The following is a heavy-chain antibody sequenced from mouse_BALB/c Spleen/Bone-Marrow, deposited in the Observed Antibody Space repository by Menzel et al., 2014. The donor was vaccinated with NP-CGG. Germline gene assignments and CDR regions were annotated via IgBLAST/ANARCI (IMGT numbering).Heavy chain of an antibody. V-gene: IGHV1-18*01. D-gene: IGHD2-2*01. J-gene: IGHJ2*01. CDR1: GFTFTDYN. CDR2: INPNYDST. CDR3: ARRDGYDSYFDY. Sequence: EVQLQQSGAEPVKPGASVKISCKASGFTFTDYNMDWVKQSHGKSLEWIGDINPNYDSTSYNQKFKGKATLTVDKSSSTAYMELRSLTSGDTAVYYCARRDGYDSYFDYWGQGTTLTVSS.